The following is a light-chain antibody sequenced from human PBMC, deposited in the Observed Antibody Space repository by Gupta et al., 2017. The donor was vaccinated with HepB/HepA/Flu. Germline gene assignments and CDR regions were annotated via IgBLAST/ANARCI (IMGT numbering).Light chain of an antibody. CDR3: DRRAHSMSGRV. V-gene: IGLV1-47*01. J-gene: IGLJ3*02. CDR2: KNN. CDR1: SSNIGSNY. Sequence: QSVLTHPPSPSVTPGQRVTISCSGSSSNIGSNYVYWYQQLPGTAPKLLIYKNNQRPSGVPDRFSGSKAGTSDSPALSVPRSEDEAEDDCDRRAHSMSGRVFGGGTKLTVL.